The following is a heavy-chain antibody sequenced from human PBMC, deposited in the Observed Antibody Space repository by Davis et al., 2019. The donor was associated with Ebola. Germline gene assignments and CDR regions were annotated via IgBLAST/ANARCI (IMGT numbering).Heavy chain of an antibody. J-gene: IGHJ5*02. V-gene: IGHV3-7*01. CDR3: ARERAVAALGSNWFDP. D-gene: IGHD6-19*01. CDR2: IKQDGSEK. Sequence: PGGSLRLSCAASGFTFSSYWMSWVRQAPGKGLEWVANIKQDGSEKYYVDSVKGRFTISRDNAKNSLYLQMNSLRAEDTAVYYCARERAVAALGSNWFDPWGQGTLVTVSS. CDR1: GFTFSSYW.